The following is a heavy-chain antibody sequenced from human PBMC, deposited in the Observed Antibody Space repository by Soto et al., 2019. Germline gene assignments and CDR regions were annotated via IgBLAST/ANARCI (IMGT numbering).Heavy chain of an antibody. CDR1: GYSFTSYW. D-gene: IGHD3-22*01. V-gene: IGHV5-51*01. CDR3: ASLTYYYDSSGSIIIGAFDI. J-gene: IGHJ3*02. Sequence: GESLKISCKGSGYSFTSYWIGWVRQMSGKGLEWMGIIYPGDSDTRYSPSFQGQVTISADKSISTAYLQWSSLKASDTAMYYCASLTYYYDSSGSIIIGAFDIWGQGTMVTVSS. CDR2: IYPGDSDT.